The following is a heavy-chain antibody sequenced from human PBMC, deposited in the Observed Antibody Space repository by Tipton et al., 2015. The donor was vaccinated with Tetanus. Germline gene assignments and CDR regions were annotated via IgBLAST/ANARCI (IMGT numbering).Heavy chain of an antibody. CDR2: IHTGGNT. V-gene: IGHV3-53*01. J-gene: IGHJ4*02. D-gene: IGHD3-10*01. CDR3: TRLWAAALDY. Sequence: SLRLSCAISGFSVSSNYLTWVRQAPGKGLEWVSVIHTGGNTYYADSVKGRFTVSRDNSKNTFHLQMNSLRAEDTAVYYCTRLWAAALDYWGQGTQVAVSS. CDR1: GFSVSSNY.